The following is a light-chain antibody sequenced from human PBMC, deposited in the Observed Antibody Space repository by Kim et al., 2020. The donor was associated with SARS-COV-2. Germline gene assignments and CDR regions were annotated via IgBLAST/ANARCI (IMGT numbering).Light chain of an antibody. V-gene: IGLV2-14*03. CDR2: DVS. CDR1: RHTVVDNNY. J-gene: IGLJ2*01. Sequence: SITLSSTKTRHTVVDNNYVSWYQQHPDKPPNLLIYDVSNQPSGVSNRFSGSKSGNTASLTISGLQAEDEDDYYCSSYTSSSTLGVFGGGTQLTVL. CDR3: SSYTSSSTLGV.